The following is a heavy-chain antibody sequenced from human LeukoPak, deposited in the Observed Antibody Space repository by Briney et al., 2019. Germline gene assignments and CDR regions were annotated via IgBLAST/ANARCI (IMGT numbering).Heavy chain of an antibody. CDR3: ARGFTLFDP. D-gene: IGHD2/OR15-2a*01. Sequence: SETLSLTCIVSGGSISHYYWNWIRQPPGKGLEWIGYIYYSGTTNYNPSLKSRVTISVDTSMNQFSLKLSSVTTADTAVYYCARGFTLFDPWGQGTLVTVSS. J-gene: IGHJ5*02. V-gene: IGHV4-59*01. CDR2: IYYSGTT. CDR1: GGSISHYY.